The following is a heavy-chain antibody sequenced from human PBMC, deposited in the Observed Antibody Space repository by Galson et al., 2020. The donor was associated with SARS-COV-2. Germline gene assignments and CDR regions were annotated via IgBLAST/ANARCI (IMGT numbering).Heavy chain of an antibody. CDR1: GYTFTSYG. CDR3: ARAIGPVLRYFDWLLQSYYYYMDV. V-gene: IGHV1-18*01. D-gene: IGHD3-9*01. J-gene: IGHJ6*03. Sequence: ASVKVSCKASGYTFTSYGISWVRQAPGQGLEWMGWISAYNGNTNYAQKLQGRVTMTTDTSTSTAYMELRSLRSDDTAVYYCARAIGPVLRYFDWLLQSYYYYMDVWGKWTTVTISS. CDR2: ISAYNGNT.